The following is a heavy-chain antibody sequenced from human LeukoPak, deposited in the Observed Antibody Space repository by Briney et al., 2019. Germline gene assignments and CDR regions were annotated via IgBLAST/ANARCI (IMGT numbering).Heavy chain of an antibody. J-gene: IGHJ5*02. CDR2: ISGYNGNT. D-gene: IGHD3-9*01. Sequence: AASVTVSCTASGYTFTKYGISWVRQAPGKGLEWMGWISGYNGNTKNVQKFRGRVTMTTDTSTSTAYMELRSLRSDDTAVYFCARMAYDFLTGYFQPNWFDPWGQGTLVTVSS. CDR1: GYTFTKYG. V-gene: IGHV1-18*01. CDR3: ARMAYDFLTGYFQPNWFDP.